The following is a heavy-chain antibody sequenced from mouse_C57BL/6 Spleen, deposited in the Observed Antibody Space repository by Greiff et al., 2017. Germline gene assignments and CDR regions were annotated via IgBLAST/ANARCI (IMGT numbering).Heavy chain of an antibody. Sequence: QVQLQQPGAELVRPGTSVKLSCKASGYTFTSYWMHWVKQRPGQGLEWIGVIDPSDSYTNYNQKFKGKATLTVDTSSSTAYMQLSSLTSEDSAVYFCARSAGPYFGCWGQGATLTVSS. D-gene: IGHD3-3*01. V-gene: IGHV1-59*01. J-gene: IGHJ2*01. CDR3: ARSAGPYFGC. CDR1: GYTFTSYW. CDR2: IDPSDSYT.